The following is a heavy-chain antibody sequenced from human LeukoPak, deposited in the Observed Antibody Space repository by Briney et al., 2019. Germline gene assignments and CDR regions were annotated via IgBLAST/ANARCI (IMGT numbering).Heavy chain of an antibody. D-gene: IGHD2-8*01. Sequence: GASVKVSCKASGYTFTGYYMHWVRQAPGQGREWMGWINPNSGGTNYAQKFQGRVTMTRDTSISTAYMELSRLRSDDTAVYYCARDFIVLTDRHFDYWGQGTLVTVSS. CDR1: GYTFTGYY. V-gene: IGHV1-2*02. J-gene: IGHJ4*02. CDR3: ARDFIVLTDRHFDY. CDR2: INPNSGGT.